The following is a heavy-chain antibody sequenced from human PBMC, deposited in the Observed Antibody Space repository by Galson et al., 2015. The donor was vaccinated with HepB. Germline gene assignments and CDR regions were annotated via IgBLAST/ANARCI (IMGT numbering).Heavy chain of an antibody. J-gene: IGHJ4*02. CDR3: ARHSPYNSGWYRLHATDY. D-gene: IGHD6-19*01. CDR2: LSYSGST. V-gene: IGHV4-39*01. CDR1: GGSISSNGYY. Sequence: LSLTCTVSGGSISSNGYYWGWIRQPPGKGLEWIGSLSYSGSTSYSPSLKSRVTISVDTSKNQFSLKLGSVTAADTAVYYCARHSPYNSGWYRLHATDYWGQGTLVTVSS.